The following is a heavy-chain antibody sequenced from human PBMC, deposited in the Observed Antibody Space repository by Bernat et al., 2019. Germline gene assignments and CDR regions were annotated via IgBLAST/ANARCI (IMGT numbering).Heavy chain of an antibody. CDR3: GRGIEAENDGFDI. CDR1: GFTVSSNY. J-gene: IGHJ3*02. V-gene: IGHV3-53*02. CDR2: IYSGGST. Sequence: EVQLVETGGGLIQPGGSLRLSCAASGFTVSSNYMSWVRQAPGKGLEWVSVIYSGGSTYYADAVKGRFTISRNNTKTTLYLQMNSLRAEETGVYYCGRGIEAENDGFDIWGQGTMVTVSS. D-gene: IGHD6-13*01.